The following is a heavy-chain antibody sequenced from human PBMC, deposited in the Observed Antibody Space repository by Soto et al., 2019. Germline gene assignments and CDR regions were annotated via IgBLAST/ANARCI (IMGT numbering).Heavy chain of an antibody. CDR3: AKKLDY. Sequence: QVQLQESGPGLVKPSQTLSLTCIVSDDSISSGGYYWTRIRQRPGKGLEWIGYIYYSGLTLSNPSLKSRVTISVDKSKNQFSLNLSSVTAADTAVYYCAKKLDYWGQGTLVAVSS. V-gene: IGHV4-31*03. CDR1: DDSISSGGYY. CDR2: IYYSGLT. J-gene: IGHJ4*02.